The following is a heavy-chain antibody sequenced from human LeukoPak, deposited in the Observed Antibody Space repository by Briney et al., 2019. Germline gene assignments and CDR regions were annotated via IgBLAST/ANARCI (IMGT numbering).Heavy chain of an antibody. V-gene: IGHV3-30*03. J-gene: IGHJ4*02. CDR1: GSSFTFSTYG. CDR2: ISSDGTIK. D-gene: IGHD2-21*02. CDR3: AREVTAMSAFDF. Sequence: PGVSLRLSCAASGSSFTFSTYGMHWVRQAPGQGLEWVALISSDGTIKYYTDSVKGRFTISGDDSKNTLYLQMNSLRAEDTALYYCAREVTAMSAFDFWGQGTLVTVSS.